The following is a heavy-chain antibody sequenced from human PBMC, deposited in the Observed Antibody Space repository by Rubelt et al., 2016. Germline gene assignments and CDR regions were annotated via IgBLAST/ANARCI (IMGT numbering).Heavy chain of an antibody. V-gene: IGHV4-34*01. D-gene: IGHD1-1*01. CDR1: VGSFSGHA. J-gene: IGHJ3*01. Sequence: QVPLQQWGTGLLKPSETLSRTCAVYVGSFSGHAWAWIRQPPGKGLEWIAEIDHREIINYNPSLKSRLTISIDTSKNQFSLRLSSVYAAETAVYYCARRLADWTESLGDAFDLWSHGAMVTVFS. CDR2: IDHREII. CDR3: ARRLADWTESLGDAFDL.